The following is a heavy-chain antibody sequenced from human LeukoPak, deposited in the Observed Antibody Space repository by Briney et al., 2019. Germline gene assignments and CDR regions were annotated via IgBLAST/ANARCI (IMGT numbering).Heavy chain of an antibody. D-gene: IGHD2-2*01. Sequence: GGSLRLSCAASGFTFSSYSMNWVRQAPGKGLEWVSSISSSSSYIYYADSVKGRFTISRDNAKNSLYLQMNSLRAEDTAVYYCARVSGVVPAPGYMDVWGKGTTVTVSS. J-gene: IGHJ6*03. CDR2: ISSSSSYI. CDR3: ARVSGVVPAPGYMDV. CDR1: GFTFSSYS. V-gene: IGHV3-21*01.